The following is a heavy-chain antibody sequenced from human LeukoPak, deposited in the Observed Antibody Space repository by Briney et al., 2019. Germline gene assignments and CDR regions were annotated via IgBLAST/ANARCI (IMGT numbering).Heavy chain of an antibody. CDR3: ARPFVYCSGGSCPFDY. CDR1: GGTFSSYA. V-gene: IGHV1-69*13. J-gene: IGHJ4*02. CDR2: IIPIFGTA. D-gene: IGHD2-15*01. Sequence: SVKVSCKASGGTFSSYAISWVRQAPGQGLEWMGGIIPIFGTANYAQKFQGRVTITADESTSTAYMELSSLRSDDTAVYYCARPFVYCSGGSCPFDYWGQGTLVTVSS.